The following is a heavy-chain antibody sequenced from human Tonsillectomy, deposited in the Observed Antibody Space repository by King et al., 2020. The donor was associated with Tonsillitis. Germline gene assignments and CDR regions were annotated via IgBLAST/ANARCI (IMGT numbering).Heavy chain of an antibody. V-gene: IGHV4-59*01. D-gene: IGHD3-3*01. J-gene: IGHJ5*02. CDR2: IYYSGST. CDR1: GGSISSYY. Sequence: QLQESGPGLVKPSETLSLTCTVSGGSISSYYWSWIRQPPGKGLEWIGYIYYSGSTNYNPSLKSRVTISVDTSKNQFSLKLSSVTAAATAVYYCARTYYDFWSGYYSGNWFDPWGQGTLVTVSS. CDR3: ARTYYDFWSGYYSGNWFDP.